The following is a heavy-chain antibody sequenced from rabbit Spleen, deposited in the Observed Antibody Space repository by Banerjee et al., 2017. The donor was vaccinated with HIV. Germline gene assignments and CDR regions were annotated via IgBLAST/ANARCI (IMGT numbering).Heavy chain of an antibody. CDR1: GFSFSNKAV. CDR3: ARGASSAGDGNDL. J-gene: IGHJ4*01. Sequence: QEQLVESGGGLVQPEGSLKLSCTASGFSFSNKAVMCWVRQAPGKGLEWIACINAVTGKPVYASWAKGRSTFSKTSSTTVTLQLSSLTAADTATYFCARGASSAGDGNDLWGPGTLVTVS. V-gene: IGHV1S45*01. CDR2: INAVTGKP. D-gene: IGHD1-1*01.